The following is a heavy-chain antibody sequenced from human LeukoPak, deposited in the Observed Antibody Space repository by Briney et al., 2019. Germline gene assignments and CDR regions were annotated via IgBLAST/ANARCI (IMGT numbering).Heavy chain of an antibody. V-gene: IGHV3-48*03. D-gene: IGHD3-10*01. CDR1: GFTFSSYE. CDR3: ARDRLVRGVTLDY. Sequence: GGSLRLSCAASGFTFSSYEMNWVRQAPGKGLEWVSYISSSGSTIYYADSVKGRFTISRDNAKSSLYLQMNSLRAEDTAVYYCARDRLVRGVTLDYWGQGTLVTVSS. CDR2: ISSSGSTI. J-gene: IGHJ4*02.